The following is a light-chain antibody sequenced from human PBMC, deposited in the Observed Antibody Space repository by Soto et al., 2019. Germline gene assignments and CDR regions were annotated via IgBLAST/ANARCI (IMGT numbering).Light chain of an antibody. J-gene: IGLJ1*01. CDR3: SSYTSSSNYV. Sequence: QSVLTQPSSVSGSPGQSITISCTGTSSDVGGYTYVSWYQQRPGKAPELMIYEVSNRPSGVSNRFSGSKSGNTASLTISGLQAEDEADYYCSSYTSSSNYVFGTGTKVTVL. V-gene: IGLV2-14*01. CDR2: EVS. CDR1: SSDVGGYTY.